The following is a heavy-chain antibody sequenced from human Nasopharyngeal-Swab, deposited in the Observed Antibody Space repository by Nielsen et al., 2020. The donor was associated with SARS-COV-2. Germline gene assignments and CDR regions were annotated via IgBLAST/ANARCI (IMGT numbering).Heavy chain of an antibody. D-gene: IGHD7-27*01. V-gene: IGHV1-69*06. J-gene: IGHJ6*03. Sequence: WVRQAPGQGLEWMGGIIPIFGTANYAQKFQGRVTITADKSTSTAYMELSSLRSEDTAVYYCARVPISTGGYYYYYYYMGVWGKGTTVTVSS. CDR2: IIPIFGTA. CDR3: ARVPISTGGYYYYYYYMGV.